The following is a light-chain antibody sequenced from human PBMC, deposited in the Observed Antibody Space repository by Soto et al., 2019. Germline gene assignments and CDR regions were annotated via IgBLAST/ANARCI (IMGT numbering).Light chain of an antibody. CDR3: QQYNSYSWT. V-gene: IGKV1-5*01. CDR1: QSISSD. CDR2: DAS. Sequence: DMQITHSPSSLSASVGDRVTITCRASQSISSDLNWYQQKPGKAPKLLIYDASSLESGVPSRFSGSGSGTEFTLTISSLQPDDFATYYCQQYNSYSWTFGQGTKVDIK. J-gene: IGKJ1*01.